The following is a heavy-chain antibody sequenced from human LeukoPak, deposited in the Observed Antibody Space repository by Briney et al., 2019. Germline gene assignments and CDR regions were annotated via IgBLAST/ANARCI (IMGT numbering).Heavy chain of an antibody. V-gene: IGHV3-21*01. CDR1: GFTFSSYS. CDR3: AREDSSGWYSMDY. CDR2: ISSSSGYI. Sequence: GGSLRLSCAASGFTFSSYSMNWVRQAPGKGLEWVSSISSSSGYIYYADSVKGRFTISRDNAKNSLYLQMNSLRVEDTAVYYCAREDSSGWYSMDYWGQGTLVTVSS. D-gene: IGHD6-19*01. J-gene: IGHJ4*02.